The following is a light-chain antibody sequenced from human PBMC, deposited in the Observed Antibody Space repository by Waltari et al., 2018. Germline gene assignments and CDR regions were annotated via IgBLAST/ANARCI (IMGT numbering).Light chain of an antibody. Sequence: SSELTQDPAVSVALGQTVTITCQGASLRTSYASWYQQKSGQAPILVLFGKNKRPSGIPDRFSGYNSESTTSLTITGAQAEDEAEYYCNSRDSSASHVLFAGGTKLTVL. CDR3: NSRDSSASHVL. V-gene: IGLV3-19*01. CDR1: SLRTSY. CDR2: GKN. J-gene: IGLJ2*01.